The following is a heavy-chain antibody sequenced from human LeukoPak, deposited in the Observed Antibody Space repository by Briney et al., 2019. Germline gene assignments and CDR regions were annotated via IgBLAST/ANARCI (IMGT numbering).Heavy chain of an antibody. Sequence: GGSLRLSCAASGFTVSSNYMAWVRQAPGKGLEWVSVIYDGGFTDYTDSVKGRFTISRDNSKSALYLQMNTLRAEDTAVYYCARVMGRLVRTWYFDLWGRGTLVTVSS. D-gene: IGHD3-9*01. CDR2: IYDGGFT. J-gene: IGHJ2*01. V-gene: IGHV3-66*01. CDR1: GFTVSSNY. CDR3: ARVMGRLVRTWYFDL.